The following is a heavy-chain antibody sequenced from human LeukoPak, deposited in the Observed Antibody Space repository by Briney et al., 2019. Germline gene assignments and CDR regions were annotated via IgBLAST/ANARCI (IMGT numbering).Heavy chain of an antibody. CDR1: GFSFSSYS. CDR3: VSPTADYPFLYYFDS. D-gene: IGHD5-12*01. CDR2: ILSDGNSK. J-gene: IGHJ4*02. V-gene: IGHV3-30*09. Sequence: PGESLRLSCAASGFSFSSYSIHWVRQAPGKGLEWVAVILSDGNSKNFALSERGRFAITGDNSKNTLFLQMNNLRSEDTALYYCVSPTADYPFLYYFDSWGQGTLVTVSS.